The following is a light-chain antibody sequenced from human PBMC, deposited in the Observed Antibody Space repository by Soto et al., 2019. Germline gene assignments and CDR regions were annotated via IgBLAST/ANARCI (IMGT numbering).Light chain of an antibody. Sequence: QSVLTQPPSVSGAPGQRVTISYTGSSSNIGAGYDVHWYQQFSGTSPKLLIYGNDNRPSGVPDRFSGSKSGTSASLAITGLLAEDEADYYCQSYDSSLSGFWVFGGGTKLTVL. J-gene: IGLJ3*02. V-gene: IGLV1-40*01. CDR1: SSNIGAGYD. CDR2: GND. CDR3: QSYDSSLSGFWV.